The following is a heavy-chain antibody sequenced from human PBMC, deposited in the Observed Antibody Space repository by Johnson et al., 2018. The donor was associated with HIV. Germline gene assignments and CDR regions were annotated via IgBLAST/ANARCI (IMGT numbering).Heavy chain of an antibody. CDR2: IKSETDGGTT. J-gene: IGHJ3*02. V-gene: IGHV3-15*01. CDR3: ALSYSLDAFDI. D-gene: IGHD2-21*01. CDR1: GFTFTNAW. Sequence: VQLVESGGGLVQPGGSLRLSCAASGFTFTNAWMSWVRQAPGKGLEWLGRIKSETDGGTTDYAAPVKGRFTISRDDSKNSLYLQMNSLKTEDTAVYYCALSYSLDAFDIWGQGTMVTVSS.